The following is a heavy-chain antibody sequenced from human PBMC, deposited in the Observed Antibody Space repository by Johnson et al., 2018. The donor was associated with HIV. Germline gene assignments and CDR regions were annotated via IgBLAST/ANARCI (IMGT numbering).Heavy chain of an antibody. D-gene: IGHD4-23*01. CDR1: GFTFSSYA. Sequence: QVQLVESGGGVVRPGGSLRLSCAASGFTFSSYAMHWVRQAPGKGLEWVAVISYDGSNKYYADSVKGRFTISRDNSKNTLYLQMNSLRGEDTAVYYCARDGPPYYGGNSGGAFDIWGQGTMVTVSS. CDR2: ISYDGSNK. J-gene: IGHJ3*02. CDR3: ARDGPPYYGGNSGGAFDI. V-gene: IGHV3-30-3*01.